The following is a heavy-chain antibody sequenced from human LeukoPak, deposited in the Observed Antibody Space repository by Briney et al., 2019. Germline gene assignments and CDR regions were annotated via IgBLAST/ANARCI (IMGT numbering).Heavy chain of an antibody. D-gene: IGHD2-21*01. Sequence: ASVKVSCKASGYTFTAQYMHWVRQAPGQGLEWMGWINPNNGDTKYAQRFLGRVTMTRDTSTAIAYMELSSLRSDDTAVYFCASYPRNIPTPPFDYWGQGTLVTVSS. CDR1: GYTFTAQY. J-gene: IGHJ4*02. CDR3: ASYPRNIPTPPFDY. CDR2: INPNNGDT. V-gene: IGHV1-2*02.